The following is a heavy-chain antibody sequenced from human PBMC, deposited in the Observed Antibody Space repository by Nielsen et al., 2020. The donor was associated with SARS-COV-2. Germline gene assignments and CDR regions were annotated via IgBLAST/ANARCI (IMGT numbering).Heavy chain of an antibody. J-gene: IGHJ6*02. D-gene: IGHD6-6*01. V-gene: IGHV3-53*04. Sequence: GGSLRLSCAASGFTVNRNYMSWVRQAPGKGLEWVSLMYAGASTFYADSVKGRFTISRHNAENTVYLQMNSLRTDDTAVYYCARLQYAAARPLGMDVWGQGTTITVS. CDR2: MYAGAST. CDR3: ARLQYAAARPLGMDV. CDR1: GFTVNRNY.